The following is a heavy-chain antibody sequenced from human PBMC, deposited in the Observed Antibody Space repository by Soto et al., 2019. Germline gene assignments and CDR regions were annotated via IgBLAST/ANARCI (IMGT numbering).Heavy chain of an antibody. D-gene: IGHD3-10*01. CDR3: AREGLGGSGIADY. V-gene: IGHV1-69*04. Sequence: ASVKVSCKASGGTFSSYTISWVRQAPGQGLEWMGRIIPILGIANYAQKFQGRVTITADKSTSTAYMELSSLRSEDTAVYYCAREGLGGSGIADYWGQGTLVTVSS. CDR2: IIPILGIA. J-gene: IGHJ4*02. CDR1: GGTFSSYT.